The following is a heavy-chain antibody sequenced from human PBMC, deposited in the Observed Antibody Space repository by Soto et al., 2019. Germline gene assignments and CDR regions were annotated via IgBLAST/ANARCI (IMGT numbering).Heavy chain of an antibody. V-gene: IGHV4-31*03. CDR2: IYYSGST. CDR1: GGSISSGGYY. D-gene: IGHD3-3*01. J-gene: IGHJ5*02. CDR3: ARKYDFWSGYYTDNWFDP. Sequence: SETLSLTCTVSGGSISSGGYYWSWIRQHPGKGLEWIGYIYYSGSTYYNPSLKSRVTISVDTSKNQFSLKLSSVTAADTAVYYCARKYDFWSGYYTDNWFDPWGQGILVTVSS.